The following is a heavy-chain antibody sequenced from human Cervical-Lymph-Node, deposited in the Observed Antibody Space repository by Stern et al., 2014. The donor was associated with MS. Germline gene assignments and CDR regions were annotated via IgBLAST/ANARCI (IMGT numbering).Heavy chain of an antibody. V-gene: IGHV3-74*01. D-gene: IGHD2-21*02. J-gene: IGHJ5*02. CDR1: GFTFSSYW. CDR2: IHSDGSST. CDR3: ARDPSYCGGDCYANWFDP. Sequence: VQLVESGGGLVQPGGSLRLSCAASGFTFSSYWMHWVRQAPGKGLVWVSRIHSDGSSTSYADSVKGRFTISRDNAKNTLYLQMNSLRAEDTAVYYCARDPSYCGGDCYANWFDPWGQGTLVTVSS.